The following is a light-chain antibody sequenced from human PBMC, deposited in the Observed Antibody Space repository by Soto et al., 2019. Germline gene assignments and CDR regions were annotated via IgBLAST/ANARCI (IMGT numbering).Light chain of an antibody. V-gene: IGKV1-5*03. CDR1: QSISTW. CDR3: QQYNSYSRT. Sequence: DIQMTQNPSTLSASVGDRVTITCRASQSISTWLAWYQQKPGKAPKVLICKASSLESGVPSRFSGSGSGTEFTLTISSLQPDDFATYYCQQYNSYSRTFGQGTKVDIK. CDR2: KAS. J-gene: IGKJ1*01.